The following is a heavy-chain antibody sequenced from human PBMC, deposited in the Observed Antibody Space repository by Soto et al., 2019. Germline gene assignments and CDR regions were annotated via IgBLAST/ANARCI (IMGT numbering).Heavy chain of an antibody. J-gene: IGHJ4*02. V-gene: IGHV3-30*03. CDR1: GFTFSSYG. CDR3: ARDRLEWLLYPYYFDY. D-gene: IGHD3-3*01. Sequence: GGSLRLSCAASGFTFSSYGMHWVRQAPGKGLEWVAVISYDGSNKYYADSVKGRFTISRDNSKNTLYLQMNSLRAEDTAVYYCARDRLEWLLYPYYFDYWGQGTLVTVSS. CDR2: ISYDGSNK.